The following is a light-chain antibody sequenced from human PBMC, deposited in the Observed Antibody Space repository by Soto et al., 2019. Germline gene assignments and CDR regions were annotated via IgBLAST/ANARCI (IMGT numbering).Light chain of an antibody. CDR1: SSNIGAGYD. J-gene: IGLJ1*01. V-gene: IGLV1-40*01. CDR3: QSYDSSLSVNYV. Sequence: QSVLTQPPSVSGAPGQSGTISCTWVSSNIGAGYDVHWYQQLPGTAPKLLIYGNSNRPSGVPDRFSGSKSGTSASLAITGLQAEDEADYYCQSYDSSLSVNYVFGTGTKVTVL. CDR2: GNS.